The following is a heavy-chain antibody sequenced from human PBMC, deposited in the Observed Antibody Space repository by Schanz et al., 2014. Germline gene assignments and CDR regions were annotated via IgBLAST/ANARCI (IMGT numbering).Heavy chain of an antibody. J-gene: IGHJ4*01. D-gene: IGHD2-8*02. Sequence: QVQLVESGGGVVQPGRSRRLSCEASGFTFSSYGMHWVRQAPGKGLEWVAVISYDGNNEDYADSVKGRFSISRDNSQNTLYLQMDSLRPEDTAVYFCAKDTGYCHGGACYCFEYWGLESWSPSPQ. V-gene: IGHV3-30*18. CDR2: ISYDGNNE. CDR1: GFTFSSYG. CDR3: AKDTGYCHGGACYCFEY.